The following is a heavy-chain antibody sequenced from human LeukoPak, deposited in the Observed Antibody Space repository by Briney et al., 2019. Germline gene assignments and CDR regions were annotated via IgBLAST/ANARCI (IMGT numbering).Heavy chain of an antibody. Sequence: GGSLRLSCAASGFTFSSYAMHWVRQAPGKGLEWVAVISYDGSNKYYADSVKGRFTISRDNSKNTLYLQMNSLRAEDTAVYYCARDRGLNVGLYYHYGMDVWGQGTTVTVSS. CDR2: ISYDGSNK. D-gene: IGHD3-10*01. V-gene: IGHV3-30*04. J-gene: IGHJ6*02. CDR3: ARDRGLNVGLYYHYGMDV. CDR1: GFTFSSYA.